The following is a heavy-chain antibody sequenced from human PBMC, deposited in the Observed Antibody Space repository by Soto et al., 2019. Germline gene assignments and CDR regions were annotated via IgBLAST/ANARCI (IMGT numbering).Heavy chain of an antibody. Sequence: QSGGSLRLSCAASGFTFSTYNMHWVRQTPGKGLEWVAVISYDGSKKDYADSVKGRFTISRDNSRNTLYLQMYSLRTEDTAVYYCARDRPKYYYDSFDYWGQGALVT. CDR2: ISYDGSKK. CDR3: ARDRPKYYYDSFDY. V-gene: IGHV3-30-3*01. D-gene: IGHD3-22*01. J-gene: IGHJ4*02. CDR1: GFTFSTYN.